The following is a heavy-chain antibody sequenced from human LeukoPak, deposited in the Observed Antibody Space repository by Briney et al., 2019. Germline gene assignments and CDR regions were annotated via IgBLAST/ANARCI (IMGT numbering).Heavy chain of an antibody. Sequence: PGRSLRLSCTASGFTFGDYAISWVRQAPGKGLEWVGFIRSKGYGGTSEYAASVEGRLTISRDDSKNTTYLQMNSLKTEDTAVYYCTRLNTAATMVFDIWGQGTKVNVAS. CDR2: IRSKGYGGTS. D-gene: IGHD5-12*01. CDR3: TRLNTAATMVFDI. J-gene: IGHJ3*02. V-gene: IGHV3-49*04. CDR1: GFTFGDYA.